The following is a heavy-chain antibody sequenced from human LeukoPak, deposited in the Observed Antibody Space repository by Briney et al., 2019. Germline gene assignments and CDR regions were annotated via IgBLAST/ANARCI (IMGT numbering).Heavy chain of an antibody. CDR1: GYSFTSYW. Sequence: GASLKIFCKGSGYSFTSYWICWVRQLPGKGLEWMGIIYPGDSDTRYSPSFQGQVTISADKSISTAYLQWSSLTASDTAMYYCARSGHDYGDYSRWFDPWGQGTLVTVSS. V-gene: IGHV5-51*01. CDR3: ARSGHDYGDYSRWFDP. CDR2: IYPGDSDT. D-gene: IGHD4-17*01. J-gene: IGHJ5*02.